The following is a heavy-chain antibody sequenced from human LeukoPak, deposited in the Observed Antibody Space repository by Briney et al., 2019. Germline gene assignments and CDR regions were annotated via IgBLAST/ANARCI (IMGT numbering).Heavy chain of an antibody. Sequence: PGGSLRLSCAASGFTFSSFWMSWVRQAPGKGLEWVANIKQEGSEKYYVSSVKGRFTISRDDARNSLYLQMNSLRAEDTAVYFCARGFELDYWGQGTLVTVSS. V-gene: IGHV3-7*01. CDR1: GFTFSSFW. J-gene: IGHJ4*02. CDR3: ARGFELDY. CDR2: IKQEGSEK.